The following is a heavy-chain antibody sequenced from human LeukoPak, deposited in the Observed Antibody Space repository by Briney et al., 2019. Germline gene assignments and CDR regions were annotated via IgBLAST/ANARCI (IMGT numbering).Heavy chain of an antibody. CDR3: ARDSAVVVVPAAICFDP. V-gene: IGHV3-21*01. CDR1: GFTFSSYS. D-gene: IGHD2-2*02. Sequence: GGSLRLSCAASGFTFSSYSMNWVRQAPGKGLEWVSSISSSSSYIYYADSVKGRFTISRDNAKNSLYLQMNSLRAEDTAVYYCARDSAVVVVPAAICFDPWGQGTLVTVSS. J-gene: IGHJ5*02. CDR2: ISSSSSYI.